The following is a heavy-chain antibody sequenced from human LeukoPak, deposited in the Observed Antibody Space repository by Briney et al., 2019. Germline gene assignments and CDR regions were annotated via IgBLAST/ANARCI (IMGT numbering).Heavy chain of an antibody. CDR3: VSQKTRATGSYYYYYMDV. CDR2: IYPGDSDI. Sequence: GESLKISCKGSGYTSSDYWIGWVRQMPGKGLEWMGIIYPGDSDIRYSPSFQGQVTISADKSITTAYLQWSSLKASDTAMYYCVSQKTRATGSYYYYYMDVWGKGTTVTVSS. J-gene: IGHJ6*03. D-gene: IGHD3-10*01. V-gene: IGHV5-51*01. CDR1: GYTSSDYW.